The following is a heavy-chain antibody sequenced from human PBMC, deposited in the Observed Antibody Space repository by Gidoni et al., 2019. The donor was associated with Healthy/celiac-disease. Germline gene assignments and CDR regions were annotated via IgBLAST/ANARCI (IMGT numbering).Heavy chain of an antibody. CDR1: GGSISSYY. J-gene: IGHJ4*02. CDR2: IYYSGST. CDR3: AREAFNAYCGGDCGYYFDY. Sequence: QVQLQESGPGLVKPSETLSLTCTVSGGSISSYYWSWIRQPPGNGLEWIGYIYYSGSTNYNPSLKSRVTISVDTSKNQFSLKLSSVTAADTAVYYCAREAFNAYCGGDCGYYFDYWGQGTLVTVSS. V-gene: IGHV4-59*01. D-gene: IGHD2-21*02.